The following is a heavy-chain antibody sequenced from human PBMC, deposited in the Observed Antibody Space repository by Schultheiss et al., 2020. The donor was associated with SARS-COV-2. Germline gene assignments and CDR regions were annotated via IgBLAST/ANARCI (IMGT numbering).Heavy chain of an antibody. D-gene: IGHD3-22*01. V-gene: IGHV1-18*01. CDR1: GGTFSSYA. Sequence: ASVKVSCKASGGTFSSYAISWVRQAPGQGLEWMGWISAYNGNTNYAHKVQGRVTMTTDTSTSTAYMELRSLRSDDTAVYYCARDRVLIVGNFDYWGQGTLVTVSS. CDR3: ARDRVLIVGNFDY. CDR2: ISAYNGNT. J-gene: IGHJ4*02.